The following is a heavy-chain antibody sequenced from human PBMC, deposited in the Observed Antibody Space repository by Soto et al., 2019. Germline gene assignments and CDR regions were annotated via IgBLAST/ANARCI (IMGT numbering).Heavy chain of an antibody. J-gene: IGHJ6*02. CDR3: ARESPLLVRGVIASYYYYGMDV. CDR1: GFTFSSYS. Sequence: GGSLRLSCAASGFTFSSYSMNWVRQAPGKGLEWVSYISSSSSTIYYADSVKGRFTISRDNAKNSLYLQMNSLRDEDTAVYYCARESPLLVRGVIASYYYYGMDVWGQGTTVTVS. V-gene: IGHV3-48*02. D-gene: IGHD3-10*01. CDR2: ISSSSSTI.